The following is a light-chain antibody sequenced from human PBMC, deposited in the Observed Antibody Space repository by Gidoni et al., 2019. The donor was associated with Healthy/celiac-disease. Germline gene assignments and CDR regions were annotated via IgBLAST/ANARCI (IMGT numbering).Light chain of an antibody. CDR1: SSDVGGYNY. V-gene: IGLV2-14*03. Sequence: QSALTQPASVSGSPGQSITIYCTGTSSDVGGYNYVSWYQHHPGKAPKLMVYDVSNRPSGVSNRFSGSKSGNTAALTSSGLQAEDEADYYCSSYTSSSWVFGGGTKLTVL. CDR3: SSYTSSSWV. CDR2: DVS. J-gene: IGLJ3*02.